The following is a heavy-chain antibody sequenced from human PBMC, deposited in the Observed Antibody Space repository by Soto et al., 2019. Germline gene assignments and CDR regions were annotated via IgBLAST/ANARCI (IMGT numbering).Heavy chain of an antibody. CDR2: IYYSGST. Sequence: QVQLQESGPGLVKPSQTLSLTCTVSGGSISSGGYYWSWIRQHPGKGLEWIGNIYYSGSTYYNPSLKRRVTISVDTSKNQFPLMQSSVTAADTAVYYCARATPNELEWLLVGGAFDIWGQGTMVTVSS. D-gene: IGHD3-3*01. CDR1: GGSISSGGYY. J-gene: IGHJ3*02. CDR3: ARATPNELEWLLVGGAFDI. V-gene: IGHV4-31*03.